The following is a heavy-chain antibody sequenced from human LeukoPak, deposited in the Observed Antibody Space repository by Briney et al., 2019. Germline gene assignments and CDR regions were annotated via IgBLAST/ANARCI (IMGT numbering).Heavy chain of an antibody. J-gene: IGHJ4*02. Sequence: SETLSLTCTVSGGSISSYYWSWIRQPPGKGLEWIGYIYYSGSTNYNPSLKSRVTISVDTSKNQFSLKLSSVTAADTAVYYCARGTIAAAGFDYWGQGTLVTVSS. CDR1: GGSISSYY. CDR3: ARGTIAAAGFDY. CDR2: IYYSGST. V-gene: IGHV4-59*01. D-gene: IGHD6-13*01.